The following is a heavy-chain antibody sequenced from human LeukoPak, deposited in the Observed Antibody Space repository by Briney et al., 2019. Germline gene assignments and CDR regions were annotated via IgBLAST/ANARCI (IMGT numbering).Heavy chain of an antibody. V-gene: IGHV1-69-2*01. CDR3: ATVGTDPDFYFDY. CDR1: GYTFTDYY. Sequence: ASVKVSCXVSGYTFTDYYMHWVQQAPGKGLEWMGLVDPEDGETIYAEKFQGRVTITADTSTDTAYMELSSLRSEDTAVYYCATVGTDPDFYFDYWGQGTLVTVSS. D-gene: IGHD3-3*01. CDR2: VDPEDGET. J-gene: IGHJ4*02.